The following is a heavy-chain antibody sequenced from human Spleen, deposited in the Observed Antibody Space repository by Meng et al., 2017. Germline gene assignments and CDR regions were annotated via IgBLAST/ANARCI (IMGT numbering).Heavy chain of an antibody. CDR1: GYTLSSDG. CDR2: INTYNGKT. Sequence: QGHMVQSGDEVKKPGASVKVSCEASGYTLSSDGFSWVRQAPGQGLEWLGWINTYNGKTDYAQKFQGRITMTTDTFTSTAYMELRNLRSDDTAVYYCATRGNPYLNCWGQGTLVTVSS. CDR3: ATRGNPYLNC. J-gene: IGHJ4*02. V-gene: IGHV1-18*01.